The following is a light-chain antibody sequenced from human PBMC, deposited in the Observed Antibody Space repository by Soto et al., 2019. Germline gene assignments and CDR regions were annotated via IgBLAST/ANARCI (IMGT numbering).Light chain of an antibody. Sequence: EVVFTQSPDTLSLSPGETATLSCMASQSVGSNLAWYQQRPGQAPRLLIYGASTRATGTPARFSGSGSGTRLTLSISSLQSEDFVVYYCQQYNTWPITFGQGTRLEIK. CDR3: QQYNTWPIT. V-gene: IGKV3D-15*01. J-gene: IGKJ5*01. CDR2: GAS. CDR1: QSVGSN.